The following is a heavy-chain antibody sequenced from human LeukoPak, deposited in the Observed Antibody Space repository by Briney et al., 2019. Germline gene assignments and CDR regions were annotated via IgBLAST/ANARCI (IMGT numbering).Heavy chain of an antibody. D-gene: IGHD2-2*01. V-gene: IGHV3-21*01. CDR1: GFTFSSYS. CDR3: ARDSSSYPGYMDV. CDR2: ISSSSSYI. J-gene: IGHJ6*03. Sequence: TGGSLRLSCAASGFTFSSYSMNWVRQAPGKGLEWVSSISSSSSYICYADSVKGRFTISRDNAKNSLYLQMNSLRAEDTAVYYCARDSSSYPGYMDVWGKGTTVTVSS.